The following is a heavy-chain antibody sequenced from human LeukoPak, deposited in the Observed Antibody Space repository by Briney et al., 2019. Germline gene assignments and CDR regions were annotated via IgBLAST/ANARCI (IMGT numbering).Heavy chain of an antibody. J-gene: IGHJ4*02. CDR2: IYSGGGT. D-gene: IGHD3-16*02. CDR1: GVTVNSNH. V-gene: IGHV3-66*01. Sequence: SGGSLRLSCAVSGVTVNSNHMSWVRQAPGKGLEWVSAIYSGGGTYYADSVKGRFTLSRDISKNTLYLQMNSLRAEDTAVYYCVRDVSWGQGTLVTVSS. CDR3: VRDVS.